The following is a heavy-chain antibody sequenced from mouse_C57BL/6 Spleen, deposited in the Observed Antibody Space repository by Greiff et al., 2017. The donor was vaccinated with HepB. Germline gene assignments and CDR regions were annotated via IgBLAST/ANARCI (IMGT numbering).Heavy chain of an antibody. CDR2: IDPETGGT. CDR1: GYTFTDYE. V-gene: IGHV1-15*01. D-gene: IGHD2-4*01. CDR3: TRDDYDD. Sequence: VQLVESGAELVRPGASVTLSCKASGYTFTDYEMHWVKQTPVHGLEWIGAIDPETGGTAYNQKFKGKAILTADKSSSTAYMELRSLTSEDSAVYYCTRDDYDDWGQGTTLTVSS. J-gene: IGHJ2*01.